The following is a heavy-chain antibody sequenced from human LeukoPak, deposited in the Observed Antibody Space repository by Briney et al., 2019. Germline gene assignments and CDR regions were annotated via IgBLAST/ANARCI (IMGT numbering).Heavy chain of an antibody. CDR2: VYDSGTT. CDR1: GGSISTYY. D-gene: IGHD1-26*01. CDR3: ARHGGSLGYFDY. Sequence: PSETLSLTCSVSGGSISTYYWSWVRQTPGKGVEWIGYVYDSGTTNYNPSLKGRVTISSDTSKNQFSLNLRSVNAADTAIYYCARHGGSLGYFDYWGQGTLVTVSS. J-gene: IGHJ4*02. V-gene: IGHV4-59*08.